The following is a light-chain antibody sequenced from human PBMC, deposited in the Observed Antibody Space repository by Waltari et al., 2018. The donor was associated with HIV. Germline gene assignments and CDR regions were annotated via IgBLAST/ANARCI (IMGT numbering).Light chain of an antibody. V-gene: IGLV3-25*03. CDR2: KDN. CDR3: QSADSSGTYV. J-gene: IGLJ2*01. CDR1: ALPNQY. Sequence: SYELTQPPSVSVSPGQTARITCSGDALPNQYTYWYQQKPGQAPVLIIYKDNERPSGIPERFSGSSSGTTVTLTISGVQAEDEADYYCQSADSSGTYVFGGGTKLTVL.